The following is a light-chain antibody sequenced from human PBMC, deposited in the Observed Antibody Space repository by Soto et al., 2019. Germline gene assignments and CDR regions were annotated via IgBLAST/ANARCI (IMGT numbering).Light chain of an antibody. Sequence: EIVMTQSPATLSVSPGERATLSCSASQSVSSNLAWYQQKPGQAPRLLLYGASTRATGMPARFSGSGSGTEFTLTISRMPSQDFAFSYCQQYYNRWTFGQGPKVEIK. CDR1: QSVSSN. CDR2: GAS. J-gene: IGKJ1*01. CDR3: QQYYNRWT. V-gene: IGKV3-15*01.